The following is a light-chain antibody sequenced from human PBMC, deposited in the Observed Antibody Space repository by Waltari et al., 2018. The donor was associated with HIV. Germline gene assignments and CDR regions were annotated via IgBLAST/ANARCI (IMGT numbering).Light chain of an antibody. CDR2: EVT. V-gene: IGLV2-8*01. CDR3: SSYGDSLRVL. CDR1: SSDIGAYAS. J-gene: IGLJ3*02. Sequence: QSALTQPPSASGSLGPSVTISCTGSSSDIGAYASVFWFQQHPRSAPKLLLYEVTRRPSTVSDRFSGSRSGSTAFLTVAGLQPDDEATYFCSSYGDSLRVLFGGGTNVTVL.